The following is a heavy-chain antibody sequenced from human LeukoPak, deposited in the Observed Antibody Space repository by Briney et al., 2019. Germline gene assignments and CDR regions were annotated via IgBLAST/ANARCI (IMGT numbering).Heavy chain of an antibody. V-gene: IGHV4-39*07. J-gene: IGHJ4*02. CDR2: IYYSGST. CDR3: AREGIVVVTWGVYFDY. Sequence: SETLSLTCTVSGGSISSSSYYWGWIRQPPGKGLEWIGSIYYSGSTYYNPSLKSRVTISVDTSKNQFSLKLSSVTAADTAVYYCAREGIVVVTWGVYFDYWGQGTLVTVSS. CDR1: GGSISSSSYY. D-gene: IGHD3-22*01.